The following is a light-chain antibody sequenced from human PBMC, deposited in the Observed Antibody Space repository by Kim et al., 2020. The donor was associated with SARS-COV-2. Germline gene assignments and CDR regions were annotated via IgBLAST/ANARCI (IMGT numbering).Light chain of an antibody. V-gene: IGLV3-21*04. J-gene: IGLJ2*01. CDR2: FDS. CDR3: QVWDSSSDHRVV. CDR1: SIVSKS. Sequence: PGPTARVSCGGNSIVSKSVPWFQQQSGQAPVLVIYFDSDRPSGIPERFSGSNSGNTATLTISRVEAGDEADYYCQVWDSSSDHRVVFGGGTKVTVL.